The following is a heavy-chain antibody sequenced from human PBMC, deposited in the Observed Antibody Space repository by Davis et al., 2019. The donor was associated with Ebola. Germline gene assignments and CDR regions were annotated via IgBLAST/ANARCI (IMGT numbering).Heavy chain of an antibody. CDR3: ARDHAY. J-gene: IGHJ4*02. Sequence: LSLTCAASGFTVSTNYMSWVRQAPGKGLEWVSIIYTDGSTYYADSVKGRFTISRDNSKNTLYLQMNSLRAEDTAVYYCARDHAYWGQGTLVTVSS. V-gene: IGHV3-66*01. CDR1: GFTVSTNY. CDR2: IYTDGST.